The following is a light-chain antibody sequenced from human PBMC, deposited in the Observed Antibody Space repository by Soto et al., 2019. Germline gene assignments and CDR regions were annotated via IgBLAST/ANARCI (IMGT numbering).Light chain of an antibody. J-gene: IGLJ1*01. CDR1: SSDVGGYNY. CDR3: RSYAGGYTFDV. CDR2: DVN. V-gene: IGLV2-11*01. Sequence: QSALTQPRSVSGSPGQSVAISCTGTSSDVGGYNYVSWYQQHPGKAPKLMIYDVNKRPSGVPDRVSGSKSGNTASLTISGLQAEDEADYYCRSYAGGYTFDVFGTGTKVTVL.